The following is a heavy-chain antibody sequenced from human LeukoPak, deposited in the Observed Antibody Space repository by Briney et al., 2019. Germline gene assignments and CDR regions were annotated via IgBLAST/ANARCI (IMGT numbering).Heavy chain of an antibody. D-gene: IGHD6-13*01. CDR3: ARQEQQLIYNWFDP. J-gene: IGHJ5*02. V-gene: IGHV4-4*02. Sequence: PSGTLSLTCAVSGGSISSSNWWSWVRQPPGKGLEWIGEIYHSGSTNYNPSLKSRVTISVDKSKNQFSLKLSSVTAADTAVYYCARQEQQLIYNWFDPWGQGTLVTVSS. CDR1: GGSISSSNW. CDR2: IYHSGST.